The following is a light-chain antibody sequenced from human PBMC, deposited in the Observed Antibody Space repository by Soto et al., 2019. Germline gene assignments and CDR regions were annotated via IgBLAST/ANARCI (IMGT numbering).Light chain of an antibody. V-gene: IGKV3-15*01. CDR1: QSVNIN. J-gene: IGKJ2*01. CDR3: QQYDVGAPYT. CDR2: GAA. Sequence: EIVLTQAPGTLSVSPGDRATLSCRASQSVNINLAWYQVKPGQAPRLLIYGAATRDPGIPSRFSGSGSWTQFTLTYSSLQSLDFAVDDCQQYDVGAPYTFGQGTKLEIK.